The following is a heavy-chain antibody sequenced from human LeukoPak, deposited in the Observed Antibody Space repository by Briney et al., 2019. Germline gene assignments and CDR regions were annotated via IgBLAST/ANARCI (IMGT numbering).Heavy chain of an antibody. CDR2: ISRTSNYI. J-gene: IGHJ2*01. CDR1: GFSFSNQN. V-gene: IGHV3-21*01. Sequence: PGGSLRLSCAASGFSFSNQNMNWVRQAPGKGLEWVSSISRTSNYIYYADSVKGRFSVSRDNSKSSLYLQMNSLTAEDTAIYYCARGGDAGRCWFFDLWGRGILVIVSS. D-gene: IGHD2-21*01. CDR3: ARGGDAGRCWFFDL.